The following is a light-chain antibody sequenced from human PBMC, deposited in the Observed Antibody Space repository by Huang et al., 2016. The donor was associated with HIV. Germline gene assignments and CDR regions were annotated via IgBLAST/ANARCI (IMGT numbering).Light chain of an antibody. Sequence: DIQMTQSPSSLSASVGDRVTITCRASQSISSYLNWYQQKPGKAPKLLIYAASSLQSGVPSRFIGSGSGTDFTLTISSLQPEDFATYYCQESYSTPPLTFGGGTKVEMK. CDR2: AAS. J-gene: IGKJ4*01. CDR3: QESYSTPPLT. V-gene: IGKV1-39*01. CDR1: QSISSY.